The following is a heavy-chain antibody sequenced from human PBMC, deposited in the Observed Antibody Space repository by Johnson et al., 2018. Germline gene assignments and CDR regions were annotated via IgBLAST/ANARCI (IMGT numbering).Heavy chain of an antibody. CDR1: GFTFSSYA. J-gene: IGHJ3*02. CDR2: ISYDGSNK. D-gene: IGHD6-19*01. V-gene: IGHV3-30-3*01. CDR3: TRETRQWLVRGGAFDI. Sequence: QVQLVQSGGGVVQPGRSLRLSCAASGFTFSSYAMHWVRQAPGKGLEWVAVISYDGSNKYYADSVKGRFTISRDNSKNTLYLQMNSLRTEDTAVYYCTRETRQWLVRGGAFDIWGQGTMVTVSS.